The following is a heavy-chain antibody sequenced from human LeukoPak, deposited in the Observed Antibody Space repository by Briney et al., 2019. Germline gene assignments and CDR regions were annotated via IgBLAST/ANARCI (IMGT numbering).Heavy chain of an antibody. CDR2: IIPILGIA. Sequence: SVKVSCKASGGTFSSYAISWVRQAPGQGLEWMGRIIPILGIANYAQKFQGRVTITADKSTSTAYMELSSLRSEDTAVYYCGGEGTYYYDSSGYYYTDYWGQGTLVTVSS. J-gene: IGHJ4*02. V-gene: IGHV1-69*04. D-gene: IGHD3-22*01. CDR1: GGTFSSYA. CDR3: GGEGTYYYDSSGYYYTDY.